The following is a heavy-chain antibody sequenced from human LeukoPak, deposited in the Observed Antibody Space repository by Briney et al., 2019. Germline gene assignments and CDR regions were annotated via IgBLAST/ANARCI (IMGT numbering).Heavy chain of an antibody. D-gene: IGHD2-15*01. Sequence: ASVKVSCKASGYTFTSYGTSWVRQAPGQGLEWMGWISAYNGNTNYAQKLQGRVTMTTDKSTSTAYMELSSLRSEDTAVYYCARPGGDYSTKNWFDPWGQGTLVTVSS. CDR2: ISAYNGNT. V-gene: IGHV1-18*01. CDR1: GYTFTSYG. J-gene: IGHJ5*02. CDR3: ARPGGDYSTKNWFDP.